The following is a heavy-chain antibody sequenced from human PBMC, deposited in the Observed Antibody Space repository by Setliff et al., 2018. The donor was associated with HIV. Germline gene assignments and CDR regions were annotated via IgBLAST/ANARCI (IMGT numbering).Heavy chain of an antibody. V-gene: IGHV4-4*07. D-gene: IGHD3-22*01. CDR1: GASISGYY. CDR2: IETSGGNI. J-gene: IGHJ3*02. Sequence: SETLSLTCTVSGASISGYYWSWIRQAAGKGLEWIGRIETSGGNIDSNPSFKSRVTMSGDTPKNQFSLKLSSVTAADTAVYYCARDGVWSSGLDAFDIWGRGTLVTVSS. CDR3: ARDGVWSSGLDAFDI.